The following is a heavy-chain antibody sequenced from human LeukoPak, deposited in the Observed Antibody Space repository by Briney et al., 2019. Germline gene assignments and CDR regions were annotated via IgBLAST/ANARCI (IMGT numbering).Heavy chain of an antibody. Sequence: XYSXXXYWIGWVRXLPGKGLEWMGIIYPGDSDTRYSPSFQGQVTISADKSISTAYLQWSSLKASDTAMYYCVSSSGWFRDAFDIWGQGTMVTVSS. CDR1: XYSXXXYW. CDR3: VSSSGWFRDAFDI. V-gene: IGHV5-51*01. J-gene: IGHJ3*02. CDR2: IYPGDSDT. D-gene: IGHD6-19*01.